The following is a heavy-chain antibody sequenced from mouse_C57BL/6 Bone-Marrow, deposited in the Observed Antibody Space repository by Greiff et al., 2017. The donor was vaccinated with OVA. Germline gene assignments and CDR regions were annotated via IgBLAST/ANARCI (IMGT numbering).Heavy chain of an antibody. V-gene: IGHV1-81*01. Sequence: IQLQQSGAELARPGASVKLSCKASGYTFTSYGISWVKQRTGQGLEWIGEIYPRSGNTYYNEKFKGKATLTADKSSSTAYMELRSLTSEDSAVYFCARSVGRWLLRYFDVWGTGTTVTVSS. CDR2: IYPRSGNT. CDR3: ARSVGRWLLRYFDV. D-gene: IGHD2-3*01. J-gene: IGHJ1*03. CDR1: GYTFTSYG.